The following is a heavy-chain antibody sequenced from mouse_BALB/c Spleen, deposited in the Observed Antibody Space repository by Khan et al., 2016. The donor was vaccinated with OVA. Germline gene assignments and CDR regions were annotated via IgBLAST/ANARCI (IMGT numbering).Heavy chain of an antibody. D-gene: IGHD1-1*01. CDR3: ARVNSGNRNYFDY. J-gene: IGHJ2*01. V-gene: IGHV1-9*01. CDR2: ILPGSGST. Sequence: QVQLQQSGADLMKPGASVKISCKVAGYTFSSYWIEWIKQRPGHGLEWIGEILPGSGSTNCNEKFKGKATFTADTSSNTAYMQLSSLTSGDSAVYYCARVNSGNRNYFDYGGQGTTLTVSS. CDR1: GYTFSSYW.